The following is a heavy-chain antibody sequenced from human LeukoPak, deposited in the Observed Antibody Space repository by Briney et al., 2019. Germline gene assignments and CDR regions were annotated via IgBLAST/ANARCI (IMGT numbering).Heavy chain of an antibody. CDR3: AKVGAVAGTPYYYGMDV. D-gene: IGHD6-19*01. J-gene: IGHJ6*02. CDR1: GFTFSSYA. V-gene: IGHV3-23*01. CDR2: ISGGGGST. Sequence: GGSLRLSCAASGFTFSSYAMSWVRQAPGKGLEWVSAISGGGGSTYYADSVKGRFTISRDNSKNTLYLQMNSLRAEDTAVYYCAKVGAVAGTPYYYGMDVWGQGTTVTVSS.